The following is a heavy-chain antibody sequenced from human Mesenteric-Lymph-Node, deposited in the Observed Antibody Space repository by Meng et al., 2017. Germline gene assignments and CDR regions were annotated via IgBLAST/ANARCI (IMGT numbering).Heavy chain of an antibody. CDR1: GGSFSGYY. CDR3: ARSTGTTYYFDY. D-gene: IGHD1-7*01. CDR2: INHSGST. V-gene: IGHV4-34*01. Sequence: QVQLQRWGAGLLKPSETLSLTCAVYGGSFSGYYWSWIRQPPGKGLEWIGEINHSGSTNYNPSLKSRVTISVDTSKNQFSLKLSSVTAADTAVYYCARSTGTTYYFDYWGQGTLVTVSS. J-gene: IGHJ4*02.